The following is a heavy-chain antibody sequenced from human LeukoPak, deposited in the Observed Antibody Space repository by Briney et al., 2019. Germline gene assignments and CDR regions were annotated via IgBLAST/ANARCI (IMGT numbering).Heavy chain of an antibody. CDR3: ASLPATMVRGVPFDY. J-gene: IGHJ4*02. Sequence: SSETLSLTCTVSGGSISSSSYYWGWIRQPPRKGLEWIGSIYYSGSTYYNPSLKSRVTISTDTSKNQFSLKLSSVTAADTAVYYCASLPATMVRGVPFDYWGQGTLVTVSS. CDR1: GGSISSSSYY. CDR2: IYYSGST. V-gene: IGHV4-39*01. D-gene: IGHD3-10*01.